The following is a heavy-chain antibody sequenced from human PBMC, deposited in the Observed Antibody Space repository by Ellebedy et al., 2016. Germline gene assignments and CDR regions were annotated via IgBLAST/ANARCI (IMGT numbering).Heavy chain of an antibody. CDR3: ATSRSITMIVVVTNAFDI. CDR2: MNPNSGNT. J-gene: IGHJ3*02. D-gene: IGHD3-22*01. CDR1: GYTFTSYD. V-gene: IGHV1-8*01. Sequence: ASVKVSXKASGYTFTSYDINWVRQATGQGLEWMGWMNPNSGNTGYAQKFQGRVTMTRNTSISTAYMELSSLRSEDTAVYYCATSRSITMIVVVTNAFDIWGQGTMVTVSS.